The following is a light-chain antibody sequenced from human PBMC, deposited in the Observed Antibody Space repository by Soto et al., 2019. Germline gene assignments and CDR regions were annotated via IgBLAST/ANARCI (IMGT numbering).Light chain of an antibody. Sequence: EIVMTQSPVTLSVSPLERASLSCMASQSVSSNLAWYQQKPGQAPRLLIYDASSRATGIPARFSGSGSGTDFTLTISSLQSEDFAVYYCQQYYHWPWTFGQGTKVDIK. J-gene: IGKJ1*01. V-gene: IGKV3-15*01. CDR3: QQYYHWPWT. CDR2: DAS. CDR1: QSVSSN.